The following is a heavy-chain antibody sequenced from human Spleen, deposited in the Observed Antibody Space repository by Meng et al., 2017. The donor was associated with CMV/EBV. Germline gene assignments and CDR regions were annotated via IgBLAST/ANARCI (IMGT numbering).Heavy chain of an antibody. Sequence: GGSLRLSCAVYGGSFSGYYWSWIRQPPGKGLEWVSVIYSGDTTTHYADSVKGRFTISRDDSKNTLSLQMNSLRAEDTAVYYCARDYFLDYWGHGTLVTVSS. D-gene: IGHD3-10*01. V-gene: IGHV3-23*03. J-gene: IGHJ4*01. CDR3: ARDYFLDY. CDR2: IYSGDTTT. CDR1: GGSFSGYY.